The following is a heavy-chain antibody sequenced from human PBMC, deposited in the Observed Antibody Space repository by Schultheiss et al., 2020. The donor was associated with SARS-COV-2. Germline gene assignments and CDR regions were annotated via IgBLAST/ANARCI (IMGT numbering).Heavy chain of an antibody. J-gene: IGHJ6*02. CDR1: GFTFSSYE. D-gene: IGHD2-21*01. Sequence: GGSLRLSCAASGFTFSSYEMNWVRQAPGKGLEWVSYISNSGGIIYYADSVRGRFTISRDNAKNSLYLQMNSLRAEDTAVYYCARGFTYIPHYYGMDVWGQGTTVTVSS. CDR3: ARGFTYIPHYYGMDV. CDR2: ISNSGGII. V-gene: IGHV3-48*03.